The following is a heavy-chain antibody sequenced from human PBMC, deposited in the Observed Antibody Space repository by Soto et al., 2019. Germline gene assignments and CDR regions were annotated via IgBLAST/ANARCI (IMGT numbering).Heavy chain of an antibody. CDR2: ISYGGST. D-gene: IGHD5-18*01. CDR1: GGSINSGGYC. CDR3: SRGILV. J-gene: IGHJ4*02. V-gene: IGHV4-31*01. Sequence: QVQLQESGPGLVKPSQTLSLTCTVSGGSINSGGYCWSWIRQHPGKGLDWIGCISYGGSTSYNPXLXSXGTLSVDTSTNQFSLKRTSVPAADTAVYYCSRGILVWGQGALITVSS.